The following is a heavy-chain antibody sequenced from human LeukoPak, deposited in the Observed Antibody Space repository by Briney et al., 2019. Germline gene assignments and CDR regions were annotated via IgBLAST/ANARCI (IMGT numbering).Heavy chain of an antibody. Sequence: SETLSLTCTVSGGSISSYYWSWIRQPPGKGLEWIGYIHYSGSTNYNPSLKSRVTISLVTSKNQFSLKLSSVTAADTAVYYCARRRSSSWYRSPDFDYWGQGTLVTVSS. CDR1: GGSISSYY. V-gene: IGHV4-59*12. J-gene: IGHJ4*02. CDR3: ARRRSSSWYRSPDFDY. D-gene: IGHD6-13*01. CDR2: IHYSGST.